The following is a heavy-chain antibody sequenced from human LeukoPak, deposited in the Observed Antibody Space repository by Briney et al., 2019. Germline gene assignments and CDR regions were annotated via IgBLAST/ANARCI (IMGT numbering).Heavy chain of an antibody. CDR2: IHHSGST. Sequence: KASETLSLTCIVSGYSISSGYYWGWIRQPPGKGLEWIGMIHHSGSTYYNPSLKSRVTISVDTSKNHFSLRLSSVTAADTAVYYCARENSYYDSSGYYYGSGYFDYWGQGTLVTVSS. J-gene: IGHJ4*02. CDR1: GYSISSGYY. CDR3: ARENSYYDSSGYYYGSGYFDY. V-gene: IGHV4-38-2*02. D-gene: IGHD3-22*01.